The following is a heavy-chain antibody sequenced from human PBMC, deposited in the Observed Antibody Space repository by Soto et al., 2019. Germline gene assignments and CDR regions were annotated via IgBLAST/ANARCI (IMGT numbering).Heavy chain of an antibody. Sequence: GGSLRLSCAAYGFTFSNAWMNWVRQAPGKGLEWVGRIKSKTDGGTTDYAAPVKGRFTISRDDSKNTLYLQMNSLKTEDTAVYYCTTAEEQWLVLRYYYYGMDVWGQGTTVTVS. CDR3: TTAEEQWLVLRYYYYGMDV. J-gene: IGHJ6*02. V-gene: IGHV3-15*07. CDR2: IKSKTDGGTT. CDR1: GFTFSNAW. D-gene: IGHD6-19*01.